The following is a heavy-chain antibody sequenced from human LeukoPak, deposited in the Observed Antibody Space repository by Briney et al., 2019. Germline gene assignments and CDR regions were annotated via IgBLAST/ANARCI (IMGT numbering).Heavy chain of an antibody. CDR1: GFTFSSYS. V-gene: IGHV3-21*01. CDR2: VSTGSNYI. Sequence: PGGSLRLSCTASGFTFSSYSLNWVRQAPGKGLEWVSSVSTGSNYIYYADSVKGRFTISRDNSKNTLYLQMNSLRVEDTAVYYCAREFRLGGRWGQGTLVTVSS. CDR3: AREFRLGGR. J-gene: IGHJ4*02. D-gene: IGHD4-23*01.